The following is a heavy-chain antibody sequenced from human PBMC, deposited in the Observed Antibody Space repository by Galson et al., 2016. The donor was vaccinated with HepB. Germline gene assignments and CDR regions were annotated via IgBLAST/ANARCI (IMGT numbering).Heavy chain of an antibody. D-gene: IGHD3-16*01. CDR3: ARGYYDSPY. Sequence: SVKVSCKASGYSFTSYYIHWIRQAPGQGLEWMGIINPIGGSTTYAQMFQGRITLTTDTSTSTVYMELSSLKYDDTAVYYCARGYYDSPYWGQGTLVTVS. CDR1: GYSFTSYY. V-gene: IGHV1-46*01. J-gene: IGHJ4*02. CDR2: INPIGGST.